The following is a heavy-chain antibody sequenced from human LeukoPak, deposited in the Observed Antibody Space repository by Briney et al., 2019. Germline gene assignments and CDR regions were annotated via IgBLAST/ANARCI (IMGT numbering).Heavy chain of an antibody. J-gene: IGHJ3*02. V-gene: IGHV4-39*07. D-gene: IGHD3-22*01. CDR1: GGSISSSSYY. CDR2: IYYSGST. Sequence: SETLSLTCTVSGGSISSSSYYWGWIRQPPGKGLEWIGSIYYSGSTNYNPSLKSRVTISVDTSKNQFSLKLSSVTAADTAVYYCATLENYYDSSFGAFDIWAQGTMVTVSS. CDR3: ATLENYYDSSFGAFDI.